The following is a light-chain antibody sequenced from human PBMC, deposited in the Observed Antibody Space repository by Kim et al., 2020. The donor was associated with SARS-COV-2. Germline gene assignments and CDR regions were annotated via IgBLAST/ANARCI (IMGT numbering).Light chain of an antibody. CDR1: NIGSKS. CDR2: YDS. V-gene: IGLV3-21*04. J-gene: IGLJ2*01. Sequence: SYELTQPPSVSVAPGKTARITCGGNNIGSKSVHWYQQKPGQAPVLVIYYDSDRPSGLPERFSGSNSGNTATLTISRVEAGDEAGYYCQVWDSSSDHVVFGGGAKLTVL. CDR3: QVWDSSSDHVV.